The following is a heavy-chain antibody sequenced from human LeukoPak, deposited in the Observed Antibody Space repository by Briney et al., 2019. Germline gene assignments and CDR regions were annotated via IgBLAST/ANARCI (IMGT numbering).Heavy chain of an antibody. CDR2: IYSGGST. Sequence: GGSLRLSCAASGFTVSSNYMSWVRQAPGKGLEWLSVIYSGGSTYYADSVKGRFTISRDNSKNTLYLQMNSLRAEDTAVYYCARGGDCSSTSCPHYYFDYWGQGTLVTVSS. D-gene: IGHD2-2*01. CDR3: ARGGDCSSTSCPHYYFDY. V-gene: IGHV3-53*01. J-gene: IGHJ4*02. CDR1: GFTVSSNY.